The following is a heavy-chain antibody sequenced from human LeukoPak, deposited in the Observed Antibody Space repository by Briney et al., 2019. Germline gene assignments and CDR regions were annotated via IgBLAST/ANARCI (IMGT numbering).Heavy chain of an antibody. CDR2: INPNSGGT. Sequence: ASVKVSCKASGYTFTGYYMHWVRQAPGRGLEWMGWINPNSGGTNYAQKFQGRVTMTRDTSISTAYMELSRLRSDDTAVYYCARGYNYYYYGMDVWGQGTTVTVSS. J-gene: IGHJ6*02. V-gene: IGHV1-2*02. CDR3: ARGYNYYYYGMDV. CDR1: GYTFTGYY. D-gene: IGHD5-18*01.